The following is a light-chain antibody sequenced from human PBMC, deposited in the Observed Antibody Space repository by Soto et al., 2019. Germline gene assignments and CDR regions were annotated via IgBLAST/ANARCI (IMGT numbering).Light chain of an antibody. CDR2: DAS. J-gene: IGKJ1*01. CDR3: QQYNSYWT. Sequence: DIQMTQSPSTLSASVGDRVTITCRASQSLSTRLAWYQQKPGKAPKLLIYDASSLESGVPSRFSGSGSGTEFTLTISSLQPDDVAPYYCQQYNSYWTYGQGTKVEIK. CDR1: QSLSTR. V-gene: IGKV1-5*01.